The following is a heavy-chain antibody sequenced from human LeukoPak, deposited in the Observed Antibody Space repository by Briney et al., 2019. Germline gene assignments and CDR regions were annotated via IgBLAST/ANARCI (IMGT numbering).Heavy chain of an antibody. Sequence: PGGSLRLSCAASGFTFSSYSMNWVRQAPGKGLEWVSSISSSSSYIYYADSVKGRFTISRDNAKNSLYLQMNSLRAEDTAVYYCARDQDRYSSGWHSFDYWGQGTLVTVSS. CDR1: GFTFSSYS. J-gene: IGHJ4*02. V-gene: IGHV3-21*01. CDR2: ISSSSSYI. D-gene: IGHD6-19*01. CDR3: ARDQDRYSSGWHSFDY.